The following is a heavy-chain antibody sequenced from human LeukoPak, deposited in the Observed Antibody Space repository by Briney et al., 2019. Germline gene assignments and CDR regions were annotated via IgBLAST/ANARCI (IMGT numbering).Heavy chain of an antibody. CDR1: GGSFSSYY. Sequence: SETLSLICTVSGGSFSSYYWTWIRQPAGKGLEWIGRFYNSGTTNYSPSLESRVTMSLDTSKNRFSLSLSSVTAAETAVYYCARDRLGATGHWRIDVWGRGTLVTVSS. J-gene: IGHJ2*01. D-gene: IGHD1-26*01. V-gene: IGHV4-4*07. CDR3: ARDRLGATGHWRIDV. CDR2: FYNSGTT.